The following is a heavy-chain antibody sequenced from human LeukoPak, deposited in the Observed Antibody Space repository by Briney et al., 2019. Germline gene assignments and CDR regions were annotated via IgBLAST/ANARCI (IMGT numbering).Heavy chain of an antibody. CDR2: TGGTSGNT. CDR1: GFTFSSYA. J-gene: IGHJ4*02. D-gene: IGHD6-19*01. V-gene: IGHV3-23*01. CDR3: AKREAVAGRGEYYFDY. Sequence: PGGSLRLSCAASGFTFSSYAMSWVRQAPGKGLEWVSATGGTSGNTNCADSVKGRFTISRDNSKNTLYLQMNSLRAEDTALYYCAKREAVAGRGEYYFDYGGQGTLVTVSS.